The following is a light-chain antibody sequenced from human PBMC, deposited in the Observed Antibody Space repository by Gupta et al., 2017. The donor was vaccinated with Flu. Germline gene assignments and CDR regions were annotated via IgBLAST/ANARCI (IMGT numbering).Light chain of an antibody. CDR2: GAS. CDR1: QSVGSNY. Sequence: LSCRASQSVGSNYLAWYQQKPGQAPRLLIYGASSRATDIPDRFSGSGSGTDLTLTISRLEPEDFAVDYCQQFGSSPFNFGQGTKLQNK. CDR3: QQFGSSPFN. J-gene: IGKJ2*01. V-gene: IGKV3-20*01.